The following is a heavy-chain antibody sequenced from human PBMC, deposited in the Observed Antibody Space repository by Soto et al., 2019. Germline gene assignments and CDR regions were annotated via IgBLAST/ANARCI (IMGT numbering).Heavy chain of an antibody. J-gene: IGHJ4*02. Sequence: QITLKESGPTLVKPTQTLTLTCTFSGFSLSTSGVGVGWIRQPPGKALEWLALIFWDDDKRYSPSLKSRLTITKDTSKKQVVLTMTNMDPLDTATYYCAHRDYDSYRRSFDYWGQGTLVTVSS. V-gene: IGHV2-5*02. CDR1: GFSLSTSGVG. CDR2: IFWDDDK. D-gene: IGHD3-16*01. CDR3: AHRDYDSYRRSFDY.